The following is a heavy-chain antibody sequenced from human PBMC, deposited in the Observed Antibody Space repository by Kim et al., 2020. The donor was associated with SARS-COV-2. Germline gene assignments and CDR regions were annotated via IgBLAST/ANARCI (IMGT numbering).Heavy chain of an antibody. CDR1: GFTFTKVW. V-gene: IGHV3-15*01. D-gene: IGHD2-21*01. CDR3: TTDYERIGGLCDGETCYPASL. Sequence: GGSQRLSCAASGFTFTKVWLSWVRQAPGKGLEWVGRIRSKADGGTADYAAPVKGRFTISRDDSKNTLYLQMNGLRAEDTAFYHCTTDYERIGGLCDGETCYPASLWGQGTLVTVSS. CDR2: IRSKADGGTA. J-gene: IGHJ4*02.